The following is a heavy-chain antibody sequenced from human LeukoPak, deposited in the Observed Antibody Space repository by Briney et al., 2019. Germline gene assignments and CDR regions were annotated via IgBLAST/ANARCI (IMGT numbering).Heavy chain of an antibody. CDR3: ASSVFNSNYYDSSGYYSHF. CDR1: GYTFTSYG. V-gene: IGHV1-18*01. D-gene: IGHD3-22*01. J-gene: IGHJ4*02. CDR2: ISAYNGNT. Sequence: GASVKVSCKASGYTFTSYGISWVRQAPGQGLEWMGWISAYNGNTNYAQKLQGRVTMTTDTSTSTAYMELRSLRSDDTAVYYCASSVFNSNYYDSSGYYSHFWGQGTLVTVSS.